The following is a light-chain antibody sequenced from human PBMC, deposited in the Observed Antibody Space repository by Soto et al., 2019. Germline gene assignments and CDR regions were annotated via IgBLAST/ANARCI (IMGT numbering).Light chain of an antibody. V-gene: IGLV1-40*01. J-gene: IGLJ3*02. CDR3: QAYDYSLTASV. Sequence: QSVLTQPPSVSGAPGQRVTLSCTGNTSNLGAGYDVHWYQQLPGAAPKLVIFGNRNRPSGVPERFSGSKSGTSASLAITGLQADDEADYYCQAYDYSLTASVFGGGTKLTVL. CDR2: GNR. CDR1: TSNLGAGYD.